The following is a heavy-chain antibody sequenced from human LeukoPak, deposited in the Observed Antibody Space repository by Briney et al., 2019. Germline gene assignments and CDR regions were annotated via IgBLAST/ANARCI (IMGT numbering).Heavy chain of an antibody. D-gene: IGHD3-22*01. Sequence: SETLSLTCTVSGGSISSYSWSWIRQPPGKGLEWIGYIYYSGSTNYNPSLKSQVTISVDTSKNQFSLKLSSVTVADTALYYCAREYYYDSSGYYFLVVYFGYWGQGTLVTVSS. CDR3: AREYYYDSSGYYFLVVYFGY. V-gene: IGHV4-59*01. CDR2: IYYSGST. CDR1: GGSISSYS. J-gene: IGHJ4*02.